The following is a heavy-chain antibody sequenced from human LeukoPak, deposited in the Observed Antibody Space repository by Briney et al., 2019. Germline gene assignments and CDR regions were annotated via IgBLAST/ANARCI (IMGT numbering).Heavy chain of an antibody. CDR2: IKKDGRDK. CDR1: GFTFSAYW. V-gene: IGHV3-7*01. J-gene: IGHJ4*02. CDR3: ARDGDSLDY. Sequence: PGGSLRLSCAASGFTFSAYWMSWVRQAPGKGPEWVANIKKDGRDKYYVDSVKGRFTISRDNAKNSLYLQMNSLRVEDTAMYYCARDGDSLDYWGQGTLVTVSS. D-gene: IGHD2-21*01.